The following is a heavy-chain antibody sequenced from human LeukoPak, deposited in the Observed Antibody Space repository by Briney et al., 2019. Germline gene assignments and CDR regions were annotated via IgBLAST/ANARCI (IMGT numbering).Heavy chain of an antibody. CDR2: LHAAGGT. CDR1: GLTVSSNY. V-gene: IGHV3-53*04. D-gene: IGHD3-22*01. CDR3: AREGYDSSGYPRLLDY. J-gene: IGHJ4*02. Sequence: GGSLRLSCAASGLTVSSNYITWVRHPPEEGLEWVSVLHAAGGTYYADSVKGRFTIFRHISKNTVYLQMNSLRAEDTAVYYCAREGYDSSGYPRLLDYWGQGTLVTVSS.